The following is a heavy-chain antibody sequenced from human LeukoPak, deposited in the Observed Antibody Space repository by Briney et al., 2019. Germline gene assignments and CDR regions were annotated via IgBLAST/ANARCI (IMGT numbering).Heavy chain of an antibody. CDR1: GGSFSGYY. J-gene: IGHJ2*01. Sequence: SETLSLTCAVYGGSFSGYYWSWIRQPPGKGLEWIGEINHSGSTNYNPSLKSRVTISVDTSKNQFSLKLSSVTAADTAVYYCAGGQGTAMVYWYFDLWGRGTLVTVSS. D-gene: IGHD5-18*01. CDR3: AGGQGTAMVYWYFDL. V-gene: IGHV4-34*01. CDR2: INHSGST.